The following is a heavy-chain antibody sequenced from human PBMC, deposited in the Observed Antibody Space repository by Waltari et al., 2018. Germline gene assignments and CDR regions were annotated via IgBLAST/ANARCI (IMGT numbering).Heavy chain of an antibody. Sequence: QLQLQESGPGLVKPSETLSLTCTVSGGSISSSSYYWGWIRQPPGKGLEWIGSIYYSGGTYNNPSLKSGVTISVDTSKNQFSLKLSSVTAADTAVYYCSPYDFWSGYYYWGQGTLVTVSS. CDR2: IYYSGGT. D-gene: IGHD3-3*01. CDR1: GGSISSSSYY. V-gene: IGHV4-39*07. J-gene: IGHJ4*02. CDR3: SPYDFWSGYYY.